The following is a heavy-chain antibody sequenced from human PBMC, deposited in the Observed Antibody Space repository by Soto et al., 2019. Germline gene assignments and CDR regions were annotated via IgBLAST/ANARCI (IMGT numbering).Heavy chain of an antibody. CDR3: AKEVWGLYTFGRPLDN. CDR1: GFNFSKFG. CDR2: IWYDGSQK. V-gene: IGHV3-33*06. D-gene: IGHD1-26*01. J-gene: IGHJ4*01. Sequence: GGSLRLSCAASGFNFSKFGMYWVRQAPGKGLEWVAVIWYDGSQKYYADSVKGRSTISRDNSNNTLYLQMNSLRAEDTAVYYCAKEVWGLYTFGRPLDNWGHGTLVTVSS.